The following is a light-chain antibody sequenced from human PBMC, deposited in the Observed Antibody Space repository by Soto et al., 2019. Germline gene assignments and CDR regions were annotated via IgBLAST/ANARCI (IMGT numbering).Light chain of an antibody. J-gene: IGKJ3*01. Sequence: EIVLTQSPGTLSLSPGERATLSCRASQSATSTYLAWYQQKPGQAPRLLIYGASNRATGIPDRFSGSGSGTDFALTISRLEPEDFAVYYCQQYGSSPYTFGPGTRMDIK. CDR1: QSATSTY. CDR2: GAS. CDR3: QQYGSSPYT. V-gene: IGKV3-20*01.